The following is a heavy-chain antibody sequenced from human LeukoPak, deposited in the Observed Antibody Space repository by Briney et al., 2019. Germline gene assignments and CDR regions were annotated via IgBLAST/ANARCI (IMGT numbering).Heavy chain of an antibody. D-gene: IGHD3-10*01. Sequence: GGSLRLSCAASGFTFSSYAMHWVRQAPGKGLEWVAVISYDGSNKYYADSVKGRFTISRDNSKNTLYLQMNSLRAEDTAVYYCARWHYYGSGSFYFDYWGQGTLVTVSS. CDR3: ARWHYYGSGSFYFDY. V-gene: IGHV3-30-3*01. CDR1: GFTFSSYA. J-gene: IGHJ4*02. CDR2: ISYDGSNK.